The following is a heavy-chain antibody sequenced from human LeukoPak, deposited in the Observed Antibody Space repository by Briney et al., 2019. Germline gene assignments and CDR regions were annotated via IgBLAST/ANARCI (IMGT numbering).Heavy chain of an antibody. CDR2: INHSGST. J-gene: IGHJ3*02. V-gene: IGHV4-34*01. D-gene: IGHD5-24*01. Sequence: PSETLSLTCAVYGGSFSGYYRSWIRQPPGKGLEWIGEINHSGSTNYNPSLKSRVTISVDTSKNQFSLKLSSVTAADTAVYYCARGRDGYKEDAFDIWGQGTMVTVSS. CDR1: GGSFSGYY. CDR3: ARGRDGYKEDAFDI.